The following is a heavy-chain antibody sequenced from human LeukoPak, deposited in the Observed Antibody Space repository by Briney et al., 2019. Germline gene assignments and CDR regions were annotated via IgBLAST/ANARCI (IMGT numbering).Heavy chain of an antibody. CDR2: ISAYNGNT. D-gene: IGHD6-13*01. CDR3: ASSSSWYLAEYFQH. J-gene: IGHJ1*01. V-gene: IGHV1-18*01. Sequence: ASVKVSCKVSGYTLTELSIHWVRQAPGKGLEWMGWISAYNGNTNYAQKLQGRVTMTTDTSTSTAYMELRSLRSDDTAVYYCASSSSWYLAEYFQHWGQGTLVTVSS. CDR1: GYTLTELS.